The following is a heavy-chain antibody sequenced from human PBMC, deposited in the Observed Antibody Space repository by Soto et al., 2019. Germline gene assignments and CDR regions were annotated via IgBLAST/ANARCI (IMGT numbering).Heavy chain of an antibody. CDR3: ARHLTYCSAGSCYSDFPYYGMDV. D-gene: IGHD2-15*01. J-gene: IGHJ6*02. Sequence: SETRALTFTVSGTSISSSSYSLGWIRQPPGKGLEWIGSIYYSGSTYYNPSLKSRVTISVDTSKNQFSLKLSSVTAADTAVYYCARHLTYCSAGSCYSDFPYYGMDVWGQGTTVTVSS. CDR1: GTSISSSSYS. V-gene: IGHV4-39*01. CDR2: IYYSGST.